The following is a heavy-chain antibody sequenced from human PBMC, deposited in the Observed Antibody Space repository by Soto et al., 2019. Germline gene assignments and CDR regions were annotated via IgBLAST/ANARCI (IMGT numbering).Heavy chain of an antibody. D-gene: IGHD2-15*01. J-gene: IGHJ6*02. V-gene: IGHV3-30*18. Sequence: GGSLRLSCAASGFTFSSYGMHWVRQAPGKGLEWVAVISYDGSNKYYADSVKDRFTISRDNSKNTLYLQMNSLRAEDTAVYYCAKDQEVVAATWEGGYYYYGMDVWGQGTTVTVSS. CDR1: GFTFSSYG. CDR3: AKDQEVVAATWEGGYYYYGMDV. CDR2: ISYDGSNK.